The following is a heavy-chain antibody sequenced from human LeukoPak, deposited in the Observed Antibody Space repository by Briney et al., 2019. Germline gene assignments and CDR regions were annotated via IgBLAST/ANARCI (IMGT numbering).Heavy chain of an antibody. D-gene: IGHD4-17*01. CDR1: GYTFTGYY. V-gene: IGHV1-2*02. J-gene: IGHJ5*02. CDR2: INPNSGGT. Sequence: ASVKVSCKASGYTFTGYYMHWVRQAPGQGLELMGWINPNSGGTNYAQKFQGRVTMTRDTSISTAYMELSRLRSDDTAVYYCARDRDYGDYLNWFDPWGQGTLVTVSS. CDR3: ARDRDYGDYLNWFDP.